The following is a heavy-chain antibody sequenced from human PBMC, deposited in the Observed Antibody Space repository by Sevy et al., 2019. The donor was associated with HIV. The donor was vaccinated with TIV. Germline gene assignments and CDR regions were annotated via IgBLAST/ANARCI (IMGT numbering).Heavy chain of an antibody. CDR1: GFTFNMYW. V-gene: IGHV3-7*01. D-gene: IGHD2-15*01. CDR2: IKEDGSER. J-gene: IGHJ6*02. CDR3: ARHCSGGSCYSLLPHYYYGMDV. Sequence: PGGSLRLSCAASGFTFNMYWMTWVRQAPGKGLEWVANIKEDGSERNYLDSVKGRFTISRDNAKESLYLQINSLGAEDTAVYYCARHCSGGSCYSLLPHYYYGMDVWGQGTTVTVSS.